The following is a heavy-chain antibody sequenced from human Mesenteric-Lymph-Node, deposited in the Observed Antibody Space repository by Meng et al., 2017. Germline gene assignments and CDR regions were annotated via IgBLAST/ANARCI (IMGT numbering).Heavy chain of an antibody. Sequence: GGSLRLSCAASGFTFSNHAMYWVRQAPGKGLEWVALISNDESIKDYGDSVKGRFTISRDNSRNMVYLQMNSLRVDDTAMYYCASRPGGSSSWQLGALDYWGQGTRVTVSS. CDR2: ISNDESIK. D-gene: IGHD2-2*01. CDR3: ASRPGGSSSWQLGALDY. J-gene: IGHJ4*02. CDR1: GFTFSNHA. V-gene: IGHV3-30*16.